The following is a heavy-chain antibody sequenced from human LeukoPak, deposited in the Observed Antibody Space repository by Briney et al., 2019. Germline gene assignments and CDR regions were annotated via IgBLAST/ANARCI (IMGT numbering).Heavy chain of an antibody. CDR2: ITSSTSTI. Sequence: GGSLRLSCAASGFTFSIYSMNWVRQAPGKGLEWVSYITSSTSTIYYADSVKGRFTISRDNAKNSLYLQMNSLRVEDTAVYYCARDAGEQQLVRGWFDPWGQGTQVTVSS. J-gene: IGHJ5*02. D-gene: IGHD6-13*01. CDR3: ARDAGEQQLVRGWFDP. V-gene: IGHV3-48*01. CDR1: GFTFSIYS.